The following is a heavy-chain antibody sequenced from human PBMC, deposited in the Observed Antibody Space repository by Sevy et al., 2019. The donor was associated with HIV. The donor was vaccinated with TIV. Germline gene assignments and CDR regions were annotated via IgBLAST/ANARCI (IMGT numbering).Heavy chain of an antibody. CDR2: ISSSSSYI. CDR3: ARDMSFLRDIVVVVAATLDAFDI. Sequence: GGSLRLSCAASGFTFSSYSMNWVRQAPGKGLEWVSSISSSSSYIYYADSVKGGFAISRDNAKNSLYLQMNSLRAEDTAVYYCARDMSFLRDIVVVVAATLDAFDIWGQGTMVTV. J-gene: IGHJ3*02. D-gene: IGHD2-15*01. CDR1: GFTFSSYS. V-gene: IGHV3-21*01.